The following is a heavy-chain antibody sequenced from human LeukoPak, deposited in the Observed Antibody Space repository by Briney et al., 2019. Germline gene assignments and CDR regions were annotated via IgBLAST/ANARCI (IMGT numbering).Heavy chain of an antibody. CDR1: GGSISSYY. D-gene: IGHD2-2*01. V-gene: IGHV4-59*08. Sequence: SETLSLTCTVSGGSISSYYWSWIRQPPGKGLEWIGYIYYSGSTNYNPSLKSRVTISVDRSKNQFSLKLSSVTAADTAVYYCARSKAHLSTSWYGTWFDPWGQGTLVTDSS. CDR2: IYYSGST. CDR3: ARSKAHLSTSWYGTWFDP. J-gene: IGHJ5*02.